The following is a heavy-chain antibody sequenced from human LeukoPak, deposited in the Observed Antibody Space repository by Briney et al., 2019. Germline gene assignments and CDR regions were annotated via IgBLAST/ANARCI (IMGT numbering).Heavy chain of an antibody. CDR1: GFIFANYW. V-gene: IGHV3-7*01. Sequence: GGSLRLSCAASGFIFANYWMSWVRQAPGKGLEWVANIKKDGSEKYYVDSVKGRFTISRDNARNSLYLQMNSLRAEDTAVYYCARSHYYYYYMDVWGKGTTVTVSS. CDR3: ARSHYYYYYMDV. J-gene: IGHJ6*03. CDR2: IKKDGSEK.